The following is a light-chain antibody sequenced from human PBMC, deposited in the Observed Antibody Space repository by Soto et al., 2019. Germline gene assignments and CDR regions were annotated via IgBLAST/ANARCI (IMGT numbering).Light chain of an antibody. CDR2: DAY. Sequence: EVVLTQSPVTLSLSPGKRSTLSCRASQSFRGLLAWYQQKPGQAPRLLIYDAYNRATGIPPRFSGSGSGTDFTLTISSLEPEDFAVYYCQQYNNWPWTFGQGTKVDI. CDR3: QQYNNWPWT. J-gene: IGKJ1*01. CDR1: QSFRGL. V-gene: IGKV3-11*01.